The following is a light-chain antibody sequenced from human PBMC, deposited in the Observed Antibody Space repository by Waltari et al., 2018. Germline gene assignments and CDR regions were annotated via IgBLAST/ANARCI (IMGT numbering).Light chain of an antibody. Sequence: IVLPPSPATLSFSPGDRATPSCRASQSVSSYLAWYQQKPGQAPRLLIYDASNRASGIPARFSGSGFGTDFTLTISSLEPEDSAVYYCQQRSNWPPLTFGGGTKVEIK. V-gene: IGKV3-11*01. CDR1: QSVSSY. CDR2: DAS. J-gene: IGKJ4*01. CDR3: QQRSNWPPLT.